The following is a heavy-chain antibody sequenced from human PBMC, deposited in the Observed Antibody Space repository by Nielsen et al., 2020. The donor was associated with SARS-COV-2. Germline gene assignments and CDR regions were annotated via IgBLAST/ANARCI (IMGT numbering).Heavy chain of an antibody. CDR1: GGSISSGGYY. Sequence: GSLRLSCTVSGGSISSGGYYWSWIRQPPGKGLEWIGSIYYSGSTYYNPSLKSRVTISVDTSKNQFSLKLSSVTAADTAVYYCARLGSGWFDYWGQGTLVTVSS. J-gene: IGHJ4*02. CDR3: ARLGSGWFDY. D-gene: IGHD6-19*01. V-gene: IGHV4-39*01. CDR2: IYYSGST.